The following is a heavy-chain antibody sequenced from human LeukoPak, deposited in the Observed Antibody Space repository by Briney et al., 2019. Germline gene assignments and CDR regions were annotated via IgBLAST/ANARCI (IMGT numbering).Heavy chain of an antibody. J-gene: IGHJ3*02. V-gene: IGHV3-9*01. D-gene: IGHD1-1*01. CDR2: ISWNSSSI. Sequence: PGGSLRLSCAASGFTFDDYAMHWVRQAPGKGLEWVSGISWNSSSIGYADSVKGRFTISRDNAKNSLYLQMNSLRAEDTALYYCAKDLEGQWGAFDIWGQGTMVTVSS. CDR1: GFTFDDYA. CDR3: AKDLEGQWGAFDI.